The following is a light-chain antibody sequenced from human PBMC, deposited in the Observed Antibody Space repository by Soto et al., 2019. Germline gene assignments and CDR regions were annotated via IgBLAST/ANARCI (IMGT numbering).Light chain of an antibody. CDR2: DVS. CDR1: SRDVGNYNY. J-gene: IGLJ2*01. V-gene: IGLV2-11*01. CDR3: CSYIGSSTFL. Sequence: QSALTQPRSVSGSPGQSVTISCTGTSRDVGNYNYVSWYQHHPGKAPKLMIYDVSERPSGVPDRFSGSKSGNMASLTISGLQAEDEADYYCCSYIGSSTFLFGGGTKLTVL.